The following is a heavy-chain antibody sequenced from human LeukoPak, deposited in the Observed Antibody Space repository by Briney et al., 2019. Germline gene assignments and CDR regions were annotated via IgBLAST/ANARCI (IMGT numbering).Heavy chain of an antibody. CDR3: AGGVYGSSGFSFDY. D-gene: IGHD6-19*01. CDR1: GGTFSISA. V-gene: IGHV1-69*13. CDR2: VITIFGTA. Sequence: VASVKVSCKASGGTFSISAISWVRHAPGPGLEWMGGVITIFGTANYAHKFHGRVTITADESTSTAYMELSSLRSEDTAVYYCAGGVYGSSGFSFDYWGQGTLVTVSS. J-gene: IGHJ4*02.